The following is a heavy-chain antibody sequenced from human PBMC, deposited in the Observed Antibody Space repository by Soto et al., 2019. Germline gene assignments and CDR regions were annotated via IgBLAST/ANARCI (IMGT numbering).Heavy chain of an antibody. Sequence: GGSLSLSCAASGFTFSSYWMIWARQAPGKGLEWVANIKQDGSEENYVDSVKGRFTISRDNAKNSLYLQMNGLRAEDTAVHYCATEWSHLYWGQGTLVTVSS. V-gene: IGHV3-7*04. CDR3: ATEWSHLY. CDR1: GFTFSSYW. J-gene: IGHJ4*02. CDR2: IKQDGSEE. D-gene: IGHD2-15*01.